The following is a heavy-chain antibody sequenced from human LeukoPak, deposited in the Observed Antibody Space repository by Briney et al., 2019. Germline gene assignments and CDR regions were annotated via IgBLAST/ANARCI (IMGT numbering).Heavy chain of an antibody. J-gene: IGHJ6*03. CDR1: GFTFSSYA. CDR2: ISWNSGSI. CDR3: AKAEDKYYYYYMDV. D-gene: IGHD2-15*01. Sequence: PGGPLRLSCAASGFTFSSYAMSWVRQAPGKGLEWVSGISWNSGSIGYADSVKGRFTISRDNAKNSLYLQMNSLRAEDTALYYCAKAEDKYYYYYMDVWGKGTTVTISS. V-gene: IGHV3-9*01.